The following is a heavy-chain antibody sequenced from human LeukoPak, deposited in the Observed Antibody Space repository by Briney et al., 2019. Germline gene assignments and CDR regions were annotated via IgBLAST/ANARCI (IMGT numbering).Heavy chain of an antibody. V-gene: IGHV3-30-3*01. CDR3: ARAPGAYCSSTSCYHFDY. Sequence: GGSLRLSCAASGFTFSSYAMHWVRQAPGKGPEWVAVISYDGSNKYYADSVKGRFTISRDNSKNTLYLQMNSLRAEDMAVYYCARAPGAYCSSTSCYHFDYWGQGTLVTVSS. J-gene: IGHJ4*02. D-gene: IGHD2-2*01. CDR1: GFTFSSYA. CDR2: ISYDGSNK.